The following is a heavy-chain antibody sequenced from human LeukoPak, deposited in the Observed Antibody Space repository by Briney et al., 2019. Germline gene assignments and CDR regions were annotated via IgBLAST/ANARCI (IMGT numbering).Heavy chain of an antibody. V-gene: IGHV3-48*04. Sequence: PGGSLRLSCAASGFTFSSFSMNWVRQAPGKGLEWVSYIRTSGTNTDYTGSVKGRFTISRDNAKNSLYLQMNSLRAEDTAVYYCARRLGTPYYFDSWGQGTLVTVSS. D-gene: IGHD7-27*01. J-gene: IGHJ4*02. CDR2: IRTSGTNT. CDR1: GFTFSSFS. CDR3: ARRLGTPYYFDS.